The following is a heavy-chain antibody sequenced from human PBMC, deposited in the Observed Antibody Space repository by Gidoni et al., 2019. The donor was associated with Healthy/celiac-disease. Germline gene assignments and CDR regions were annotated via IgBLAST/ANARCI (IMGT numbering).Heavy chain of an antibody. D-gene: IGHD4-17*01. Sequence: QVTLKESGPVLVKPTETLTLTCTVSGFSLSNARMGVSWIRQPPGKALEWLAHIFSNDEKSYSTSLKSRLTISKDTSKSQVVLTMTNMDPVDTATYYCAWMLGDYGDYGRLAPNWFDPWGQGTLVTVSS. J-gene: IGHJ5*02. CDR3: AWMLGDYGDYGRLAPNWFDP. V-gene: IGHV2-26*04. CDR2: IFSNDEK. CDR1: GFSLSNARMG.